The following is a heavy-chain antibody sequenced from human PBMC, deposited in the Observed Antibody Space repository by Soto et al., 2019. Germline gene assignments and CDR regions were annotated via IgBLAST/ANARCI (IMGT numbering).Heavy chain of an antibody. J-gene: IGHJ4*02. D-gene: IGHD3-10*01. V-gene: IGHV3-48*03. CDR2: IDGSGTTK. Sequence: EVQLLESGGGLVQPGGSLRLSCGVSGFTFNDFEMNWVRQAPGKGLEWLAYIDGSGTTKKYADSVRGRCTISRDNPNNSLFLQMSSLGAADTAIYYCARGFGRFTYWGQGTLVSVSS. CDR3: ARGFGRFTY. CDR1: GFTFNDFE.